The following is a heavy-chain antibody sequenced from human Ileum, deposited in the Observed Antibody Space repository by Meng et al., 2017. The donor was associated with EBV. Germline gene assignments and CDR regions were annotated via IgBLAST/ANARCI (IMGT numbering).Heavy chain of an antibody. CDR2: IYNSGST. CDR1: GGSISSSNYY. J-gene: IGHJ2*01. Sequence: QVQLQDPGPGLVKPSQTLSLTCTVSGGSISSSNYYWSWIRQPPGKGLEWSGHIYNSGSTYYNPSLKSRITISVDTSKNQFSLKLSSVTAADTAVYYCARGQKGYFDLWGRGTLVTVSS. CDR3: ARGQKGYFDL. V-gene: IGHV4-30-4*01.